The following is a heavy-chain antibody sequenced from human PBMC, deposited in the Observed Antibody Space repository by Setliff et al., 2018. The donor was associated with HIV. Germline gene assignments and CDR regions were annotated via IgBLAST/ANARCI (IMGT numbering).Heavy chain of an antibody. Sequence: SETLSLTCAVYGGSLSDHYWSWIRQPPGKGLEWIGEINHSGSTNYNPSLRSRVSISVDMSKNQFSLRLSSVTAADTAVYYCARDPSSSGWSEGLYYFDSWGRGTLVTVSS. CDR1: GGSLSDHY. D-gene: IGHD6-19*01. CDR2: INHSGST. V-gene: IGHV4-34*01. J-gene: IGHJ4*02. CDR3: ARDPSSSGWSEGLYYFDS.